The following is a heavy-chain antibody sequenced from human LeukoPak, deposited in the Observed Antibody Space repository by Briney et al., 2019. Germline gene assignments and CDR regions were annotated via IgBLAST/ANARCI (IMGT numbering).Heavy chain of an antibody. Sequence: GGSLRLSCAASGFTFSSYAMSWVRQAPGKGLEWVAVISYDGSNKYYADSVKGRFTISRDNSKNTLYLQMNSLRAEDTAVYYCAKGLEGYCSSTTKGCWFDPWGQGTLVTVSS. J-gene: IGHJ5*02. CDR2: ISYDGSNK. D-gene: IGHD2-2*01. CDR1: GFTFSSYA. CDR3: AKGLEGYCSSTTKGCWFDP. V-gene: IGHV3-30*18.